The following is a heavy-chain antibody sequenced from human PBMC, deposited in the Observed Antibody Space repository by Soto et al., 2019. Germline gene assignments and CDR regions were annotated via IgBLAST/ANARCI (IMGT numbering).Heavy chain of an antibody. CDR1: GFTFNNYW. V-gene: IGHV3-7*01. CDR2: INTDGSKK. CDR3: VSPTRSSFDY. D-gene: IGHD2-2*01. J-gene: IGHJ4*02. Sequence: PGGSLRLSCAASGFTFNNYWMSWVRQAPGKGLEWVAHINTDGSKKYYVDSVKGRFTISRDNAQSSVYLQMNSLRAEDTAMYYCVSPTRSSFDYWGQGTLVTVSS.